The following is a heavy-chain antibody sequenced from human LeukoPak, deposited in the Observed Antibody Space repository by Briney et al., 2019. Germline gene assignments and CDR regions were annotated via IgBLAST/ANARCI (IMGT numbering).Heavy chain of an antibody. CDR3: ARAPRPMSAASLPLLDY. Sequence: ASVKVSCKASGYTFTSYGISWVRQAPGQGLEWMGWINPNSGGTNYAQKFQGWVTMTRDTSISTAYMELSRLRSDDTAVYYCARAPRPMSAASLPLLDYWGQGTLVTVSS. V-gene: IGHV1-2*04. D-gene: IGHD1-26*01. J-gene: IGHJ4*02. CDR2: INPNSGGT. CDR1: GYTFTSYG.